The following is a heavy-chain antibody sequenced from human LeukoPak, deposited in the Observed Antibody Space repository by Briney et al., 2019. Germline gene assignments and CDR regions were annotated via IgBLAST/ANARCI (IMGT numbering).Heavy chain of an antibody. CDR2: IRYDGSNK. CDR3: AKGLYYDFWSAYDY. CDR1: GITFRNYG. V-gene: IGHV3-30*02. Sequence: GGSLRLSCVVSGITFRNYGMHWVRQAPGKGLEWVAFIRYDGSNKYYADSVKGRFTISRDNSKNTLYLQMNSLRAEDTAVYYCAKGLYYDFWSAYDYWGQGTLVTVSS. J-gene: IGHJ4*02. D-gene: IGHD3-3*01.